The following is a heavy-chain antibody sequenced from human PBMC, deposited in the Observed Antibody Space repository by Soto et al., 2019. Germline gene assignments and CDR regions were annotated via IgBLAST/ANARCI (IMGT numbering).Heavy chain of an antibody. V-gene: IGHV4-59*01. J-gene: IGHJ4*02. CDR1: GVSISSYF. D-gene: IGHD6-25*01. CDR3: ARIGGYHGPLDY. Sequence: SETLSLTCSVSGVSISSYFWSWIRQAPGRGLEWIGYTYHRGSTNYSPSLKSRVAISLDTSENQFSPKVNSVTAADTAVYYCARIGGYHGPLDYWGQGTPVTVSS. CDR2: TYHRGST.